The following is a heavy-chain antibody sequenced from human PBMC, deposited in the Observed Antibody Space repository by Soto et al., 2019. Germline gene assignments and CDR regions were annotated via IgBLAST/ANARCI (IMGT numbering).Heavy chain of an antibody. Sequence: SETLSLSCTVSSAPITKYYWGWVRQAPGRGLEWIGFTHHSGYISYSPSLKSRVTMSVDPSKNQFSPKLTSVTAADTAVYYCARYKYYYDGSGYYPSWFDPWGQGTLVTVSS. V-gene: IGHV4-4*09. CDR1: SAPITKYY. D-gene: IGHD3-22*01. J-gene: IGHJ5*02. CDR2: THHSGYI. CDR3: ARYKYYYDGSGYYPSWFDP.